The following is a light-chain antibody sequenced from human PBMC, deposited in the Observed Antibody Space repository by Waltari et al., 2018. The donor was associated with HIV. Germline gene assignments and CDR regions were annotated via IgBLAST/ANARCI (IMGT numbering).Light chain of an antibody. J-gene: IGLJ2*01. Sequence: QSALTQPASVSGSPGPSITISCTGTSSDLGAYEYVPWYRQHPDKAPQLLIYDVFYRPSGVSHRFSGSKYGNTASLTISGLQAEDEAVYSCSSYTTTNTIIFGGGTKLTVL. CDR2: DVF. V-gene: IGLV2-14*03. CDR3: SSYTTTNTII. CDR1: SSDLGAYEY.